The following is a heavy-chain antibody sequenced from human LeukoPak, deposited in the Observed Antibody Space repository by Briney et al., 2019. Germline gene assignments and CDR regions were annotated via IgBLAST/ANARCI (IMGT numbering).Heavy chain of an antibody. V-gene: IGHV4-61*08. Sequence: TSETLSLTCTVSGGSISSGDYYWSWIRQPPGKGLEWIGYIYYSGSTNYNPSLKSRVTISVDTSKNQFSLKLSSVTAADTAVYYCARHLIQETDDPGHFDYWGQGTLVTVSS. CDR1: GGSISSGDYY. CDR2: IYYSGST. J-gene: IGHJ4*02. D-gene: IGHD1-1*01. CDR3: ARHLIQETDDPGHFDY.